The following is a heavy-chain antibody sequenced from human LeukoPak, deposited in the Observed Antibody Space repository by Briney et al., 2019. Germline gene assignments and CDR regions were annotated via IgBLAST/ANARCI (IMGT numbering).Heavy chain of an antibody. CDR2: IGTVGDT. Sequence: GGSLRLSCAASGFTFSRYDMHWVPQATGKGLEWVSVIGTVGDTYYQGSVKGRFTISRDNSKNTLYLQMNSLRAEDTAVYYCAKDKQWLEFDYWGQGTLVTVSS. J-gene: IGHJ4*02. V-gene: IGHV3-13*01. CDR1: GFTFSRYD. D-gene: IGHD6-19*01. CDR3: AKDKQWLEFDY.